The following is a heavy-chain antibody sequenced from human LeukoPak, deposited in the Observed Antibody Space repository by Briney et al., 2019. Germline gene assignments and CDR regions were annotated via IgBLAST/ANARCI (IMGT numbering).Heavy chain of an antibody. CDR3: ARENYYGSGSYSGGNWFDP. CDR2: IYTSGST. V-gene: IGHV4-4*07. Sequence: SETLSHTCTVSGGSISSYYWSWIRQPAGKGLEWIGRIYTSGSTNYNPSLKSRVTMSVDTSKNQFSLKLSSVTAADTAVYYCARENYYGSGSYSGGNWFDPWGQGTLVTVSS. D-gene: IGHD3-10*01. J-gene: IGHJ5*02. CDR1: GGSISSYY.